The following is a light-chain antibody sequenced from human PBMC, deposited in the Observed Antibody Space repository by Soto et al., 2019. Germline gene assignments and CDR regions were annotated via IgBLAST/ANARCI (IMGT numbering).Light chain of an antibody. CDR2: GAS. J-gene: IGKJ1*01. Sequence: EIVLTQSPGTLSLSPGERATLSCRASQSVSSSYLAWYQQKPGQAPRLLIYGASSRATGIPDRFSGSGSGTDFTLTISRLEPDDFEVYYCQRSGSSPQTFGQGAQVEIK. CDR1: QSVSSSY. V-gene: IGKV3-20*01. CDR3: QRSGSSPQT.